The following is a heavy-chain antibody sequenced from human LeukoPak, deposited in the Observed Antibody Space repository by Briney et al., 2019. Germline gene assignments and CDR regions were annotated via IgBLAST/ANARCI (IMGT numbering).Heavy chain of an antibody. CDR3: AKVNDYGSGSYYRGYYFDY. Sequence: SGGSLRLSCAASGFTFSSYAMSWVRQAPGKGLEWVSAISGSGGSTYYADSVKGRFTISRDNSKNTLYLQMNSLRAEDTAVYYCAKVNDYGSGSYYRGYYFDYWGQGTLVTVSS. CDR1: GFTFSSYA. V-gene: IGHV3-23*01. D-gene: IGHD3-10*01. J-gene: IGHJ4*02. CDR2: ISGSGGST.